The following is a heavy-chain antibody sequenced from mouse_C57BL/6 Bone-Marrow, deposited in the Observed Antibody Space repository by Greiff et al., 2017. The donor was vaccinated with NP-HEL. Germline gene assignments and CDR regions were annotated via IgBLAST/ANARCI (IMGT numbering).Heavy chain of an antibody. J-gene: IGHJ2*01. CDR2: IDPSDSYT. V-gene: IGHV1-50*01. Sequence: VQLQQSGAELVKPGASVKLSCKASGYTFTSYWMQWVKQRPGQGLEWIGEIDPSDSYTNYNQKFKGKATLTVDTSSSTAYMQLSSLTSEDSAVYYCAREGVQGPFDYWGQGTTLTVSS. CDR3: AREGVQGPFDY. CDR1: GYTFTSYW. D-gene: IGHD3-3*01.